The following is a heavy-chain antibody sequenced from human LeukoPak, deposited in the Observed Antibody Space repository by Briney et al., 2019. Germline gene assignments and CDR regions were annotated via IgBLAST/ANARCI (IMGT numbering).Heavy chain of an antibody. CDR3: AAGWNLDY. Sequence: SETPSLTCTVSGGSISRSSYSWGWIRPPPRKGLEWIGSIYYSGSTYYNPSLRSRVTISVDTSKNQFSLKLSSVTAADTAVYYCAAGWNLDYWGQGTLVTVSS. D-gene: IGHD1-1*01. J-gene: IGHJ4*02. V-gene: IGHV4-39*07. CDR2: IYYSGST. CDR1: GGSISRSSYS.